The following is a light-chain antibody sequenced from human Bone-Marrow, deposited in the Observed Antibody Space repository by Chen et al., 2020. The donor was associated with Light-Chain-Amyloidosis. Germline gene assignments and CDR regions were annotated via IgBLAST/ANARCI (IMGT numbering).Light chain of an antibody. CDR3: SSYTITNTLV. Sequence: QSALTQPASVSCSPGQSITISSTGTSSDVGGDNHLSWYQQHPEKAPKLRIYEVTNRPSWFPDRFSGSKADKTAALTISGLQTEDEADYFGSSYTITNTLVFGSGTRVTVL. CDR1: SSDVGGDNH. J-gene: IGLJ1*01. CDR2: EVT. V-gene: IGLV2-14*01.